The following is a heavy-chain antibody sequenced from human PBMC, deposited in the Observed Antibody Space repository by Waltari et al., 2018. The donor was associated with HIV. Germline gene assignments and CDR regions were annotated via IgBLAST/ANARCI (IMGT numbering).Heavy chain of an antibody. D-gene: IGHD6-19*01. Sequence: EVLLVESGGGSVQPGGSLTLSCAAPGFTFSSHWMQWVRQVPGKGLVWVSRINPEGTITTYADSVKGRFTVSRDNAKNTRYLQMNSLRVEDTALYYCARGWYIDYWGQGTLVTVSS. V-gene: IGHV3-74*03. CDR2: INPEGTIT. J-gene: IGHJ4*02. CDR1: GFTFSSHW. CDR3: ARGWYIDY.